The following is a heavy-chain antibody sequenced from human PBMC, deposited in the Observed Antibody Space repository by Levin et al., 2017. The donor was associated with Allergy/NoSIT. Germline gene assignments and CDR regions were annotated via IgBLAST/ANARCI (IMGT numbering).Heavy chain of an antibody. Sequence: LSLTCAASGFTFSSYGMHWVRQAPGKGLEWVAVISYDGSNKYYADSVKGRFTISRDNSKNTLYLQMNSLRAEDTAVYYCAKDPGDGYNWYYFDYWGQGTLVTVSS. CDR2: ISYDGSNK. V-gene: IGHV3-30*18. CDR1: GFTFSSYG. CDR3: AKDPGDGYNWYYFDY. D-gene: IGHD5-24*01. J-gene: IGHJ4*02.